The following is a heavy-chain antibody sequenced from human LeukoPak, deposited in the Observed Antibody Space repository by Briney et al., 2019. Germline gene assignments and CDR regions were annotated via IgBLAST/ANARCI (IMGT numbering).Heavy chain of an antibody. D-gene: IGHD3-10*02. CDR3: AKEGCSGSPSCPHYFDY. CDR1: GFTFDDYA. CDR2: ISWNSGSI. J-gene: IGHJ4*02. V-gene: IGHV3-9*01. Sequence: GGSLRLSCAASGFTFDDYAMHWVRQAPGKGLEWVSGISWNSGSIGYADSVKGRFTISRDNAKNSLYLQMNSLRAEDTALYYCAKEGCSGSPSCPHYFDYWGQGTLVTVSS.